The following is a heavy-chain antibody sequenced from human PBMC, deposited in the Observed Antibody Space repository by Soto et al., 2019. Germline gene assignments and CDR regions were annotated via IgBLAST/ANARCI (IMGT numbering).Heavy chain of an antibody. CDR1: GGTFSSYT. J-gene: IGHJ4*02. D-gene: IGHD6-19*01. V-gene: IGHV1-69*04. CDR2: IIPILGIA. CDR3: ARDKQWKQWPDS. Sequence: SVKVSCKASGGTFSSYTISWVRQAPGQKLEWMGRIIPILGIANYAQKFQGRVTITADKSTSTAYMELSSLRSEDTAVYYCARDKQWKQWPDSWGQGTLVTVSS.